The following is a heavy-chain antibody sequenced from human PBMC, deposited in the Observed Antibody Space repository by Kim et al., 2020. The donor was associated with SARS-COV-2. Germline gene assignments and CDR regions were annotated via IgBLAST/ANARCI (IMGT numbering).Heavy chain of an antibody. CDR3: AKGPYYDFWSGYYFDY. Sequence: DSVKGRFTNPRDNAKNTLYLEMNSLRAEDTGLYYCAKGPYYDFWSGYYFDYWGQGTLVTVSS. D-gene: IGHD3-3*01. J-gene: IGHJ4*02. V-gene: IGHV3-23*01.